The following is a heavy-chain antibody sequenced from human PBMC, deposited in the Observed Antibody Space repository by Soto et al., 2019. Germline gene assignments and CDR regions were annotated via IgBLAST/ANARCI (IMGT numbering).Heavy chain of an antibody. J-gene: IGHJ6*02. D-gene: IGHD1-26*01. CDR3: AKERTGRNHYYGMDV. CDR1: GFSFSSYA. V-gene: IGHV3-23*01. CDR2: ISGSGTGT. Sequence: PGGSLRLSCAAXGFSFSSYAMSWVRQAPGKGLEWVSWISGSGTGTNSADSVKGRFTITRDNSKTTVYLQMNSLTVEDTAVYYCAKERTGRNHYYGMDVWGQGTTVTVSS.